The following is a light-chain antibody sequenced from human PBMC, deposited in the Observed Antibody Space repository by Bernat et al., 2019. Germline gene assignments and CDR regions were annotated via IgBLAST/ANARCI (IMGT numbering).Light chain of an antibody. CDR3: QQSYSTPVT. J-gene: IGKJ1*01. V-gene: IGKV1-39*01. CDR2: AAS. Sequence: DIQMTQSPSSLSASVGDRVTITCRASQSISSYLNWYQQKPGKAPKLLIYAASRLQSGGPSRFSGSGSGTDFTLTISSLQPEDFATYYCQQSYSTPVTFGQGTKVEIK. CDR1: QSISSY.